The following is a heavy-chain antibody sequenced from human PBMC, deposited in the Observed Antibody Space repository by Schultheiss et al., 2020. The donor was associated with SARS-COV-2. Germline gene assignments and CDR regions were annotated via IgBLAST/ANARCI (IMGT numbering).Heavy chain of an antibody. D-gene: IGHD1-26*01. CDR1: GGSFSGYY. CDR3: AATHRTILDY. J-gene: IGHJ4*02. V-gene: IGHV4-34*01. CDR2: INHSGST. Sequence: SQTLSLTCAVYGGSFSGYYWSWIRQPPGKGLEWIGEINHSGSTNYNPSLKRRVTISVDTSKNQFSLKLSSVTAADTAVYYCAATHRTILDYWGQGTLVTVSS.